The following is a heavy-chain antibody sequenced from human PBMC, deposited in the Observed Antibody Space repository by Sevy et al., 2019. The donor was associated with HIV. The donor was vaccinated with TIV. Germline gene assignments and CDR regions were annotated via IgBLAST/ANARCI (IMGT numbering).Heavy chain of an antibody. D-gene: IGHD3-9*01. J-gene: IGHJ6*02. CDR3: ARDFPSNLRYFDWLNPYYYYGMDV. V-gene: IGHV3-21*01. CDR1: GFTFSSYS. CDR2: ISSSSSYI. Sequence: GGSLRLSCAASGFTFSSYSMNWVRQAPGKGLEWVSSISSSSSYIYYADSVKGRFTISRDNAKNSLYLQMNSLRAEDTAVYYCARDFPSNLRYFDWLNPYYYYGMDVWGQGTTVTVSS.